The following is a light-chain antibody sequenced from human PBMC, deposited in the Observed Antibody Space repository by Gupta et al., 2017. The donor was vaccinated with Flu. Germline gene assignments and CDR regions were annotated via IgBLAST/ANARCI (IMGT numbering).Light chain of an antibody. CDR2: DDD. CDR3: QVWDSSSDHPV. CDR1: DIGSKS. V-gene: IGLV3-21*02. J-gene: IGLJ3*02. Sequence: SYVLTQPPSAPVAPGQTARITCGGHDIGSKSVHWYQQEPGPAPVLVVYDDDDRPSGIPERFSGSNAGNTATLAISGVEAGDEADYYCQVWDSSSDHPVFGGGTKLTVL.